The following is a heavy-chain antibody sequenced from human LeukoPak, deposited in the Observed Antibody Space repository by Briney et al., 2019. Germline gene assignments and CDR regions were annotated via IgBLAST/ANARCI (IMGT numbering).Heavy chain of an antibody. V-gene: IGHV4-4*07. D-gene: IGHD3-3*01. CDR2: IYTSGST. Sequence: SETLSLTCTVSGGSISSYYWSWIRQPAGKGLEWIGRIYTSGSTNYNPSLKSRVTMSVDTSKNQFSLKLSSVTAADTAVCYCARAVDDFWSGYYTHYYFDYWGQGTLVTVSS. J-gene: IGHJ4*02. CDR1: GGSISSYY. CDR3: ARAVDDFWSGYYTHYYFDY.